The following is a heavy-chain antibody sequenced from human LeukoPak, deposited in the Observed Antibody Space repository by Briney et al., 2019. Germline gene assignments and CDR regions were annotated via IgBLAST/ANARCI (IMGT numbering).Heavy chain of an antibody. J-gene: IGHJ2*01. D-gene: IGHD3-22*01. CDR2: INHSGST. CDR3: ARRKNYYDSSGCRSYWYFDL. Sequence: SETLSLTCAVYGGSFSGYYWSWIRQPPGKGLEWIGEINHSGSTNYNPSLKSRVTISVDTSKNQFSLKLSSVTAADTAVYYCARRKNYYDSSGCRSYWYFDLWGRGTLVTVSS. V-gene: IGHV4-34*01. CDR1: GGSFSGYY.